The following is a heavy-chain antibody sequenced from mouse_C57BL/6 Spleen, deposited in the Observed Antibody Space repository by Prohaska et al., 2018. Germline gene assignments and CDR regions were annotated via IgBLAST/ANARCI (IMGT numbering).Heavy chain of an antibody. Sequence: EVKLEESGGGLVQPGGSMKLSCVASGFTFSNYWMNWVRQSPEKGLEWVAQIRLKSDNYAIHYAESVKGRLTISRDDSKSSVYLQMNNLRAEDTGIYYFTGPGSSLGDWGQGTTLTVSS. CDR1: GFTFSNYW. V-gene: IGHV6-3*01. CDR2: IRLKSDNYAI. D-gene: IGHD1-1*01. CDR3: TGPGSSLGD. J-gene: IGHJ2*01.